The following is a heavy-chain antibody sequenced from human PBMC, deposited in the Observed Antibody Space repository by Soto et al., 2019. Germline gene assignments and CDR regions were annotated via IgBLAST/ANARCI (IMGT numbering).Heavy chain of an antibody. CDR2: IYYSGST. V-gene: IGHV4-31*03. CDR3: ARAFSRYDSSGYTIRWFDP. Sequence: SETLSLTCTVSGVSISSGGYYWSWIRQHPGKGLEWIGYIYYSGSTYYNPSLKSRVTISVDTSKNQFSLKLSSVTAADTAVYYCARAFSRYDSSGYTIRWFDPCGQGTLVTVSS. CDR1: GVSISSGGYY. J-gene: IGHJ5*02. D-gene: IGHD3-22*01.